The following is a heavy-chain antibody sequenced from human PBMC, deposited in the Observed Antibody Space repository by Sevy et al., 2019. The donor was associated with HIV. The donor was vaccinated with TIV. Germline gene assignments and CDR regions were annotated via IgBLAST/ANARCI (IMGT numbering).Heavy chain of an antibody. V-gene: IGHV4-59*13. D-gene: IGHD6-13*01. CDR2: IYYSGSP. CDR1: GDSISSNY. Sequence: SETLSLTCTVSGDSISSNYWSWIRQPPGKGLEWIGYIYYSGSPNYIPSLKSRVTISLDTSKNQFSLNLSSVTAADTAVYYCASYKQHLVRGGWFDPWRHETLVTVYS. CDR3: ASYKQHLVRGGWFDP. J-gene: IGHJ5*02.